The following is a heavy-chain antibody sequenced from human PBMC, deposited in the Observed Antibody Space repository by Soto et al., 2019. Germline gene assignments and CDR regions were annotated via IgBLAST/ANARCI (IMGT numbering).Heavy chain of an antibody. V-gene: IGHV3-30*18. D-gene: IGHD5-18*01. Sequence: QVLLVESGGGVVQPGRSLRLSCAASGFSFGSYAMHWVRQAPGKGLEWVAVISYDGSQTNYGDSVKGRFSISRDSSKNTLYLQMNSLRTEDTAVYYCAKTEWDTLMAAYYFDYWGQGTLVTVSP. J-gene: IGHJ4*02. CDR2: ISYDGSQT. CDR3: AKTEWDTLMAAYYFDY. CDR1: GFSFGSYA.